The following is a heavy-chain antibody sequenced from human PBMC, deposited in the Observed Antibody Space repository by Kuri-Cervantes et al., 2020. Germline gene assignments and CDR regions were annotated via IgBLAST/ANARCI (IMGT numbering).Heavy chain of an antibody. D-gene: IGHD6-19*01. CDR1: GLAITNYYY. Sequence: SETLSLTCSVSGLAITNYYYWGWIRQSPGKGLEWIGTIYHSGSTYYNPSLKSRATLSVDTSKNQYSVKLTNMTAADTAMYFCATVDGRIAVAGRGWFDPWGQGILVTVSS. CDR2: IYHSGST. CDR3: ATVDGRIAVAGRGWFDP. J-gene: IGHJ5*02. V-gene: IGHV4-38-2*02.